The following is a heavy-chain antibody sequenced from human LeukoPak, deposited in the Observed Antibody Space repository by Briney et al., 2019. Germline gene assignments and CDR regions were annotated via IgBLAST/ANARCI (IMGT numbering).Heavy chain of an antibody. J-gene: IGHJ5*02. Sequence: ASVKVSCKASVFTFTSSDINWVRQATGQGLEWMGWMNPNRVNTGYAQTFPGRVTMTWDTTTSSAYLERSSPRSEDPTLSYSAREDYYDSSGYDYVQNHWGQGTLVTVSS. V-gene: IGHV1-8*02. D-gene: IGHD3-22*01. CDR3: AREDYYDSSGYDYVQNH. CDR2: MNPNRVNT. CDR1: VFTFTSSD.